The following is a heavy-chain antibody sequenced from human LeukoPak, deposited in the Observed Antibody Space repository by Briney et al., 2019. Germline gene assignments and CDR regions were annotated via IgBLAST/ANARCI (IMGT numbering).Heavy chain of an antibody. V-gene: IGHV3-30*18. J-gene: IGHJ4*02. Sequence: GRSLRLSCAASGFTFSSYGMHWVRQAPGKGLEWVAVISYDGSNKYYADSVKGRFTISRDNSKNTLYLQMNSLRAGDTAVYYCAKDWGYGDYGGYYFDYWGQGTLVTVSS. CDR2: ISYDGSNK. CDR3: AKDWGYGDYGGYYFDY. D-gene: IGHD4-17*01. CDR1: GFTFSSYG.